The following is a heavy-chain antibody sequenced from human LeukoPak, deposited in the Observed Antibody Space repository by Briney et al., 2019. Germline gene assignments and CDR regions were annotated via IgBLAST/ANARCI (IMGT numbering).Heavy chain of an antibody. D-gene: IGHD2-15*01. Sequence: ESGPVLVKPTETLTLTCTVSGFSLSNARMGVSWIRQLPGKALEWLAHIFSNDEKSYSTSLKSRLTISKDTSKSQVVLTVTNMDPVDTATYYCARITGYCSGGSCRYFDYWGQGTLVTVSS. CDR3: ARITGYCSGGSCRYFDY. CDR2: IFSNDEK. J-gene: IGHJ4*02. CDR1: GFSLSNARMG. V-gene: IGHV2-26*01.